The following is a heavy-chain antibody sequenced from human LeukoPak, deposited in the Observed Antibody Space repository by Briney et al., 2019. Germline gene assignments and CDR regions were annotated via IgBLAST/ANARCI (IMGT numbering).Heavy chain of an antibody. V-gene: IGHV4-59*01. D-gene: IGHD3-3*01. Sequence: KPSETLSLTCTVSGGSISSYYWSWIRQPPGKGLEWIGYIYYSGSTNYNPSLKSRVTISVDTSKNQFSLKLSSVTAADTAVYYCARRFVDAFDIWGQGTMVTVSS. CDR2: IYYSGST. CDR1: GGSISSYY. CDR3: ARRFVDAFDI. J-gene: IGHJ3*02.